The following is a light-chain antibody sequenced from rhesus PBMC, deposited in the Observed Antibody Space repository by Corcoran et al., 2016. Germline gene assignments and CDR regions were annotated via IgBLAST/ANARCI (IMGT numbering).Light chain of an antibody. Sequence: DIQMTQSPASLSASVGDRVTITCRASQGIGIYLAWYQQKPGKAPKLLIYAAYTLQSGVPSRFGGSGYGTDCTLTISSLQPEDSATYYCQQHNNYPRTFGQGTKVEIK. CDR3: QQHNNYPRT. V-gene: IGKV1-25*01. J-gene: IGKJ1*01. CDR1: QGIGIY. CDR2: AAY.